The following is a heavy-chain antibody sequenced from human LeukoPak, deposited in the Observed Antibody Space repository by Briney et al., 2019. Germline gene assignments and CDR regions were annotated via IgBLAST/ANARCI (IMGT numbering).Heavy chain of an antibody. J-gene: IGHJ4*02. CDR2: IGTSGRTI. CDR3: AGSSPYGYFDY. D-gene: IGHD3-10*01. CDR1: GSTFRGHE. V-gene: IGHV3-48*03. Sequence: PGGSLRLSCAASGSTFRGHELNWVRQAPGKGLEWVSYIGTSGRTIYYADSVKGRFTISRDNAKNSLFLQMNTLRVEDTAVYYCAGSSPYGYFDYWGQGTLVTVSS.